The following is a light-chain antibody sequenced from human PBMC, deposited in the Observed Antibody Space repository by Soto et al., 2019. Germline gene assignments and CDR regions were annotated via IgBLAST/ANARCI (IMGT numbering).Light chain of an antibody. Sequence: EIVLTQSPGTLSLSPGERATLSCRASQSVSSNYLAWYQQKPGQAPRLLIYGASSRATGIPDRFSGSGSGTDFTLTISSLQSEDFAVYYCQQYNNWPQLTFGGGTKGDI. V-gene: IGKV3-20*01. CDR2: GAS. CDR3: QQYNNWPQLT. J-gene: IGKJ4*01. CDR1: QSVSSNY.